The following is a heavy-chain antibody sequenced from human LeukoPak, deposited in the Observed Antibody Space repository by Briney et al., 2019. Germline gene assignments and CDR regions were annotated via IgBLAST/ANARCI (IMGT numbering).Heavy chain of an antibody. V-gene: IGHV4-30-4*01. CDR2: IYYSGST. D-gene: IGHD3-22*01. CDR3: ARADYYDSSGYFRT. J-gene: IGHJ5*02. Sequence: SETLSLTCTVSGGSISSGDYYWSWIRQPPGKGLEWIGYIYYSGSTYYNPSLKSRVTISVDRSKNQFSLKLSSVTAADTAVYYCARADYYDSSGYFRTWGQGTLVTVSS. CDR1: GGSISSGDYY.